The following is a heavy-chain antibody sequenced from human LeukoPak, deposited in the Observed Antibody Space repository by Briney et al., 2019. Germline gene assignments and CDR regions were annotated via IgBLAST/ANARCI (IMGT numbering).Heavy chain of an antibody. Sequence: SGTLSLTCTVSGGSISGYYWSWIRQRPGKGLECVGYIYYSGSTNYNPSLKSRETISVDTSKNQFSLKLSSVTAADTAVYYCARGCSAGTPHNWFDPWGQGTLVTVSS. CDR2: IYYSGST. CDR1: GGSISGYY. CDR3: ARGCSAGTPHNWFDP. D-gene: IGHD6-13*01. V-gene: IGHV4-59*01. J-gene: IGHJ5*02.